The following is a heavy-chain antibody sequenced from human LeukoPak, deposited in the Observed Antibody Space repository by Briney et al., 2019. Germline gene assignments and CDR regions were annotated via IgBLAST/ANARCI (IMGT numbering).Heavy chain of an antibody. D-gene: IGHD3-22*01. CDR1: GGSFSGYY. V-gene: IGHV4-34*01. J-gene: IGHJ4*02. CDR2: INHSGST. Sequence: SETLSLTCAVYGGSFSGYYWSWIRQPPGKGLEWIGEINHSGSTNYNPSLKSRVTMSVDMSKNQFSLKLSSVTAADTAVYYCARDGTFYYDNSGYFDYWGQGTLVTVSS. CDR3: ARDGTFYYDNSGYFDY.